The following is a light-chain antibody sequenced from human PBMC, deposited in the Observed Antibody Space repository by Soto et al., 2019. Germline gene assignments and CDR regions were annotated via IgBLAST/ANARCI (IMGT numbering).Light chain of an antibody. CDR2: DVS. V-gene: IGLV2-14*03. CDR1: SSDVGGYNY. CDR3: HSYTSSSTLV. Sequence: QSALTQPASVSGSPGQSITISCTGTSSDVGGYNYVSWYQQHPGKAPKLMIYDVSNRPSGVSNRFSGSKSGNTASLTISGLQAEDEADYYCHSYTSSSTLVFGGGTKLTVL. J-gene: IGLJ2*01.